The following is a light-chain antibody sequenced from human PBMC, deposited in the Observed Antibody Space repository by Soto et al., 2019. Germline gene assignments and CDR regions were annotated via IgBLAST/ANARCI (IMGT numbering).Light chain of an antibody. CDR1: SSNIGAGYD. J-gene: IGLJ2*01. Sequence: QSVLTQPPSVSGAPGQRVTISCTGSSSNIGAGYDVHWYQQLPGTAPKLLIYGNSNRPSGVPDRFSGSKSVTSASLAITGLQAEDEADYYCQSYDSSLYVVFGGGTKVTVL. CDR2: GNS. CDR3: QSYDSSLYVV. V-gene: IGLV1-40*01.